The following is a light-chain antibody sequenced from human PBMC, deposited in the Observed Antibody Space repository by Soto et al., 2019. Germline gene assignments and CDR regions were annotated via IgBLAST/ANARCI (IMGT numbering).Light chain of an antibody. Sequence: VQLCHSPSSLSASIGDRVSISCRASQSISNYLNWYQQKPGKAPKVLIFAASRLQSGVPSRFSGSGSGTDFTLTISRLQPEDFATYYCQQSYTRTFGQGTKVDIK. J-gene: IGKJ1*01. CDR2: AAS. V-gene: IGKV1-39*01. CDR1: QSISNY. CDR3: QQSYTRT.